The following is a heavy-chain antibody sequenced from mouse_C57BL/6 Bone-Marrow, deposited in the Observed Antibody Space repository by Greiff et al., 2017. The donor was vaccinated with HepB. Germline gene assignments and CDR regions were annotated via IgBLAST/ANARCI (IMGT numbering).Heavy chain of an antibody. CDR2: INSDGGST. Sequence: EVKLMESGGGLVQPGESLKLSCESNEYEFPSHDMSWVRKTPEKRLELVAAINSDGGSTYYPDTMERRVIISRDNTKKTLYLQMSSMSSEDTALYYCARHDYYGSSWYFDVWGTGTTVTVSS. CDR1: EYEFPSHD. D-gene: IGHD1-1*01. J-gene: IGHJ1*03. CDR3: ARHDYYGSSWYFDV. V-gene: IGHV5-2*01.